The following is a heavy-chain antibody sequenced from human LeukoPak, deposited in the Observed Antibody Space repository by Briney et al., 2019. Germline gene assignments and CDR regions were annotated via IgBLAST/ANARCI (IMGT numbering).Heavy chain of an antibody. CDR1: GDSVSSNSAA. CDR2: TYYRSKWYN. Sequence: SQTLSLTCAISGDSVSSNSAAWNWIRQSPSRGLEWLGRTYYRSKWYNDYAVSVKSRITINPDTSKNQFSLQLNSVTPEDTAVYYCARVTGYGSGSPAVYYFDYWGQGTLVTVSS. V-gene: IGHV6-1*01. CDR3: ARVTGYGSGSPAVYYFDY. D-gene: IGHD3-10*01. J-gene: IGHJ4*02.